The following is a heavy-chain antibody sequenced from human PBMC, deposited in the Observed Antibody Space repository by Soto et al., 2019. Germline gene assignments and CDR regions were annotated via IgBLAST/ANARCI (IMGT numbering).Heavy chain of an antibody. D-gene: IGHD2-15*01. CDR2: IYPGDSDT. CDR1: GYSFTSYW. CDR3: ARLTCSGGSCYGKYYYYGMDV. Sequence: PGESLKISCKGSGYSFTSYWIGWVRQMPGKGLEWMGIIYPGDSDTRYSPSFQGQVTISADKSISTAYLQWSSLKASDTAMYYCARLTCSGGSCYGKYYYYGMDVWGQGTTDTVSS. J-gene: IGHJ6*02. V-gene: IGHV5-51*01.